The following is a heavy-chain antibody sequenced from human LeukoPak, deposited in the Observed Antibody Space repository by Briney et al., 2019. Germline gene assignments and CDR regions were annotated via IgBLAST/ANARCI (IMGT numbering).Heavy chain of an antibody. CDR1: GGSFSGYY. V-gene: IGHV4-34*01. D-gene: IGHD4-17*01. J-gene: IGHJ5*02. CDR2: INHSGST. CDR3: AREEGESYGDWFDP. Sequence: SETLSLTCAVYGGSFSGYYWSWIRQPPGKGLEWIGGINHSGSTNYNPSLKSRVTISVDTSKNQFSLKLSSVTAADTAVYYCAREEGESYGDWFDPWGQGTLVTVSS.